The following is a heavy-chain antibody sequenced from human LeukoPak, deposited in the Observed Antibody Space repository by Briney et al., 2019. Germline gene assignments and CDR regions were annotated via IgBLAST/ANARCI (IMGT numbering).Heavy chain of an antibody. CDR1: GGSISSHDYY. Sequence: PSQTLSLTCTVAGGSISSHDYYWSWIRQPPGTGLEWIGYIYHSENTYYNPSLKSRATISIDTSKNQFSLALSSVTAADTAVYYCAPLGVGTWAFDTWGQGTRVTVSS. CDR2: IYHSENT. D-gene: IGHD1-26*01. CDR3: APLGVGTWAFDT. V-gene: IGHV4-30-2*01. J-gene: IGHJ3*02.